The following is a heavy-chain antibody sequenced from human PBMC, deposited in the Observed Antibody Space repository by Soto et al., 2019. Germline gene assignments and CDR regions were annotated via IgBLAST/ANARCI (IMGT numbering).Heavy chain of an antibody. J-gene: IGHJ5*02. D-gene: IGHD2-2*01. CDR2: IYHSGST. CDR3: ARVPDR. CDR1: GGSISSGGYS. Sequence: SETLSLTCAVSGGSISSGGYSWGWIRQPPGKGLEWIGYIYHSGSTYYNPSLKSRVTISVDRSKNQFSLKLSSVTAADTAVYYCARVPDRRGQGTLVTGSS. V-gene: IGHV4-30-2*01.